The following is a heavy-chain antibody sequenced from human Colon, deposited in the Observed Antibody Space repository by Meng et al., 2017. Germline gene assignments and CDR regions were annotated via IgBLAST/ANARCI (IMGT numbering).Heavy chain of an antibody. D-gene: IGHD3-16*01. CDR3: FWERG. CDR2: VDFTTGT. CDR1: GFTVTDHW. J-gene: IGHJ4*02. Sequence: EGKMVQSGGGLVQPGGSLRLSFVASGFTVTDHWMHWVLQAPGKGLVWVAGVDFTTGTFYADPVKGRYTVTRDNAKNTVYLQMNSLRAEDTGVYYCFWERGWGQGTLVTVSS. V-gene: IGHV3-74*01.